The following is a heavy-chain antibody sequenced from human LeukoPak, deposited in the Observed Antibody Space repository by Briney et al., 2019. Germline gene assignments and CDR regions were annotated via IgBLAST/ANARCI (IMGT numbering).Heavy chain of an antibody. CDR3: ARHSSPMVRARFDP. CDR2: IYYSGST. V-gene: IGHV4-59*05. Sequence: KTSETLSLTCTVSGGSISSYYWSWIRQPPGKGLEWIGSIYYSGSTYYNPSLKSRVTISVDTSKNQFSLKLSSVTAADTAVYYCARHSSPMVRARFDPWGQGTLVTVSS. J-gene: IGHJ5*02. D-gene: IGHD3-10*01. CDR1: GGSISSYY.